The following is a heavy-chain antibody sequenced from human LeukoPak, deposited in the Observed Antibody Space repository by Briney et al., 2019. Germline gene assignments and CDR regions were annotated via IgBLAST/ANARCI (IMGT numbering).Heavy chain of an antibody. CDR3: AREIVSDYYDSSGPLPSDY. V-gene: IGHV4-39*07. CDR2: IYYSGST. J-gene: IGHJ4*02. CDR1: GGSISSSSYY. Sequence: SETLSLTCTVSGGSISSSSYYWGWIRQPPGKGLEWIGSIYYSGSTYYNPSLKSRVTISVDTSKNQFSLKLSSVTAADTAVYYCAREIVSDYYDSSGPLPSDYWGQGTLVTASS. D-gene: IGHD3-22*01.